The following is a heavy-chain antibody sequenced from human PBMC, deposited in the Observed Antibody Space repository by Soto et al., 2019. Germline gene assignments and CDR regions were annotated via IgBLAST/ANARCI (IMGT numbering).Heavy chain of an antibody. D-gene: IGHD1-1*01. V-gene: IGHV3-30*04. J-gene: IGHJ4*02. Sequence: GGSLRLSCASSGFSLSTNTMHCVRHFPGKWLEWVASISNDGRRKYYADFVKGRFTISRDTANNILYLEMNSLRAEDTSLYYCARVANEMTYDFWGQGTQVNVS. CDR3: ARVANEMTYDF. CDR1: GFSLSTNT. CDR2: ISNDGRRK.